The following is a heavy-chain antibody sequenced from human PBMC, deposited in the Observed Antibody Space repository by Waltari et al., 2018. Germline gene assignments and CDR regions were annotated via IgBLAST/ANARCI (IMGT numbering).Heavy chain of an antibody. CDR2: ISSSTSYI. D-gene: IGHD3-22*01. Sequence: EVQLVESGGGLVKPGGSLRFSCAAAGFPLGSYSMNWVRQAPGKGLEWVSFISSSTSYIFYADSVKGRFTISRDNAKNSLYLQMNSLRAEDTAVYYCARDPDGSHYYYYYMDVWGKGTTVTVSS. V-gene: IGHV3-21*01. CDR3: ARDPDGSHYYYYYMDV. CDR1: GFPLGSYS. J-gene: IGHJ6*03.